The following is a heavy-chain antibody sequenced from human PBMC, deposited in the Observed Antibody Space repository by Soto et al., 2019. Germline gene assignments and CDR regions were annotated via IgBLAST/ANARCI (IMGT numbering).Heavy chain of an antibody. CDR2: IYWDDDT. CDR1: GFSLSTTGVG. CDR3: AHSKTTVTAFDY. J-gene: IGHJ4*02. Sequence: QITLKESGPTLVKPTQTLTLTCTFSGFSLSTTGVGVSWIRQPPGKALECLALIYWDDDTSYSTSLSSRLTITKDTSKIPVVLTMTNMDHVDTATFYCAHSKTTVTAFDYWGPGTMVTVSS. V-gene: IGHV2-5*02. D-gene: IGHD4-17*01.